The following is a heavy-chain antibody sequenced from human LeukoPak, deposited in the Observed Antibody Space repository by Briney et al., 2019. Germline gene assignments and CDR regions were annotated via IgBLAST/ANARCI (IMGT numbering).Heavy chain of an antibody. Sequence: PGGSLRLSCAASGFNFNTYAMTWVRQTPGKGLEWVSTISGSGSNTYYADSVKGRFTISRDNSKTTLYLQANSLRAEDTAVYYCAINYDSTSGYYFFQQWGQGTLVTVSS. J-gene: IGHJ1*01. CDR1: GFNFNTYA. CDR3: AINYDSTSGYYFFQQ. V-gene: IGHV3-23*01. CDR2: ISGSGSNT. D-gene: IGHD3-22*01.